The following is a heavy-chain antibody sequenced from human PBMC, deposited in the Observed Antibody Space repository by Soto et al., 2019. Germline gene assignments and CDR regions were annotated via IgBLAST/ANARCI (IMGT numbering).Heavy chain of an antibody. CDR3: ARHRRVQSLYYYYMDV. J-gene: IGHJ6*03. V-gene: IGHV4-39*01. Sequence: SETLSLTCTVSGGSISSSSYYWGWIRQPPGKGLEWIGSIYYSGSTYYNPSLKSRVTISVDTSKNQFSLKLSSVTAADTAVYYCARHRRVQSLYYYYMDVWGKGTTVTVSS. D-gene: IGHD4-4*01. CDR2: IYYSGST. CDR1: GGSISSSSYY.